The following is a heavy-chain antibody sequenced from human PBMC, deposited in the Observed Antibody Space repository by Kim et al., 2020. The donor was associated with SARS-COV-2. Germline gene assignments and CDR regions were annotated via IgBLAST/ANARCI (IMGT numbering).Heavy chain of an antibody. Sequence: SETLSLTCTVSGGSISSYYWSWIRQPPGKGLEWIGYIYYSGSTNYNPSLKSRVTISVDTSKNQFSLKLSSVTAADTAVYYCARADGSYVDYWGQGTLVTVSS. CDR3: ARADGSYVDY. CDR1: GGSISSYY. V-gene: IGHV4-59*01. D-gene: IGHD1-26*01. CDR2: IYYSGST. J-gene: IGHJ4*02.